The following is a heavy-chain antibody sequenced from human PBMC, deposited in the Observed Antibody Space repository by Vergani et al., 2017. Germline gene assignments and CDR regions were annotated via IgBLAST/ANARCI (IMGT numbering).Heavy chain of an antibody. J-gene: IGHJ6*02. D-gene: IGHD1-26*01. Sequence: EVQLVESGGGLVQPGGSLRLSCAASGFTFSSYEMNWVRQAPGKGLEWVSYISSSGSTIYYADSVKGRFTISRDNAKNSLYLQMNSLRDEDTAVYYCARDAGYSWSYFIDYYYYGMDVWGQGTTVTVSS. CDR1: GFTFSSYE. V-gene: IGHV3-48*03. CDR2: ISSSGSTI. CDR3: ARDAGYSWSYFIDYYYYGMDV.